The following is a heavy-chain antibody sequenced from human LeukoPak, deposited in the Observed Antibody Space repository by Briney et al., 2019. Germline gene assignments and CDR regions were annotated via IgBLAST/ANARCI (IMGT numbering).Heavy chain of an antibody. Sequence: GGSLRLSCAASGLTFTNFWLSWVRQAPGKGLEWVANVKKDGSEKYYVDSVKGRFTISRDNAKNSVYLQMNSLRAEDTAVYYCATISSPLDYWGQGTLVTVSS. CDR1: GLTFTNFW. V-gene: IGHV3-7*01. J-gene: IGHJ4*02. CDR2: VKKDGSEK. D-gene: IGHD2-2*01. CDR3: ATISSPLDY.